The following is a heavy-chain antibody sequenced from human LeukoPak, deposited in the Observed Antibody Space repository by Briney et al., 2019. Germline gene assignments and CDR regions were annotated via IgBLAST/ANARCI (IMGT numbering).Heavy chain of an antibody. J-gene: IGHJ5*02. V-gene: IGHV1-2*02. CDR2: INPKSGAT. D-gene: IGHD3-22*01. CDR1: GYTFTGYY. CDR3: ARDLAAITTGSHNWFDP. Sequence: ASVKVSCKASGYTFTGYYMHWVRQAPGQGLEWMGWINPKSGATKYSQKFQGRVTMTRDTSISTAFMELSRLTSDDTAVYYCARDLAAITTGSHNWFDPWGQGTLVTVSS.